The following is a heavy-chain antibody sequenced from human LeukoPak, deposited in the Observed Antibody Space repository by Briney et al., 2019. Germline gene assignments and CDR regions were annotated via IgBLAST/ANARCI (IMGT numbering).Heavy chain of an antibody. V-gene: IGHV3-23*01. CDR3: AKGGGGDYFYYYYMDV. Sequence: PGGSLRLSCAASGFTFISYWMSWVRQAPGKGLEWVSGISGSGGSTYNADSVKGRFTISRDNSKNTLYLQMNSLRAEDTAVYYCAKGGGGDYFYYYYMDVWGKGTTVTVSS. CDR1: GFTFISYW. CDR2: ISGSGGST. J-gene: IGHJ6*03. D-gene: IGHD2-21*02.